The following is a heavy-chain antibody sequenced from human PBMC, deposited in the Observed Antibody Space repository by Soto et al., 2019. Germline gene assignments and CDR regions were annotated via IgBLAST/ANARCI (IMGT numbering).Heavy chain of an antibody. D-gene: IGHD3-3*01. CDR3: AKGDNFDFWGTFNCFDP. CDR1: GGSISNYY. V-gene: IGHV4-59*12. Sequence: PSETLSLTCTVSGGSISNYYWSWIRQPPGRGLEWIGHIFYSGSTNYNPALKSRVTISVDSSKNTLYLQMNSLSAEDTALYYCAKGDNFDFWGTFNCFDPWGQGTLVTVSS. J-gene: IGHJ5*02. CDR2: IFYSGST.